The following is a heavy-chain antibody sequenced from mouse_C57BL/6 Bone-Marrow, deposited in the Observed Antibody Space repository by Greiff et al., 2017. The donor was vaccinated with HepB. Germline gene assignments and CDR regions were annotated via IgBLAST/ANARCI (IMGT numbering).Heavy chain of an antibody. CDR3: TGITTVVGAY. CDR1: GFNIKDDY. V-gene: IGHV14-4*01. Sequence: VQLKQSGAELVRPGASVKLSCTASGFNIKDDYMHWVKQRPEQGLEWIGWIDPENGDTEYASKFQGKATITADTSSNTAYLQLSSLTSEDTAVYYCTGITTVVGAYWGQGTLVTVSA. D-gene: IGHD1-1*01. J-gene: IGHJ3*01. CDR2: IDPENGDT.